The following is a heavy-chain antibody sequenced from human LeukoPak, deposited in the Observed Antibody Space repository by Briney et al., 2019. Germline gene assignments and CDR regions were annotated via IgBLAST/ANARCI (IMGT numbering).Heavy chain of an antibody. CDR3: ARGRYCSSTSCYKVYYYYMDV. CDR1: GYTFTSYG. D-gene: IGHD2-2*02. CDR2: ISTYNGNT. Sequence: ASVKVSCKASGYTFTSYGISWVRQAPGQGLGWMGWISTYNGNTNYAQKLQGRVTMTTDTSTSTAYMELRSLRSDDTAVYYCARGRYCSSTSCYKVYYYYMDVWGKGTTVTVSS. J-gene: IGHJ6*03. V-gene: IGHV1-18*01.